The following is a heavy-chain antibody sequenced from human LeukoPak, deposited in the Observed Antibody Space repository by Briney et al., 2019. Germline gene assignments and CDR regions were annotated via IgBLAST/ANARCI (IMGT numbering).Heavy chain of an antibody. D-gene: IGHD6-19*01. J-gene: IGHJ4*02. V-gene: IGHV3-23*01. CDR1: GFTFSSYA. CDR3: ATPRGGSGWYFDY. Sequence: GGSLRLSCAASGFTFSSYAMSWVRQAPGKGLEWVSAISGGSADYADSVKGRFSISIDNSKNTLYLQMNSLRAEDTAVYYCATPRGGSGWYFDYWGQGTLVTVSS. CDR2: ISGGSA.